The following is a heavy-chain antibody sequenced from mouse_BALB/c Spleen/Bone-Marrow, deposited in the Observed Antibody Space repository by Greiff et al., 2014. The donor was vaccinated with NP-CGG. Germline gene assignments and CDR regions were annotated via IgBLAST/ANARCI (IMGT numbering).Heavy chain of an antibody. CDR1: GYAFSSYW. V-gene: IGHV1-80*01. Sequence: VKLQESGAELVRPGSSVKISCKASGYAFSSYWMNWVKQRPGQGLEWIGQIYPGDGDTNYNGNFKDKATLTTDKSSTTAYMQLSSLTSEDSAVYFCARGGRLTGYYFDYWGQGTTLTVYS. J-gene: IGHJ2*01. D-gene: IGHD4-1*01. CDR2: IYPGDGDT. CDR3: ARGGRLTGYYFDY.